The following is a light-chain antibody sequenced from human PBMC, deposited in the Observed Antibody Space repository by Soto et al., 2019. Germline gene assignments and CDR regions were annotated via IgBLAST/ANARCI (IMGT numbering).Light chain of an antibody. Sequence: QLVLTQPPSASGTPGQRVTISCSGSSSNIGINYVYWYQQLPGTAPKLLIYRNNQRPSGVPDRFSGSKSGTSASLAISGLRFEDEADYYCASWDDSLSGPVVFGGGTKLTVL. J-gene: IGLJ2*01. CDR1: SSNIGINY. CDR2: RNN. V-gene: IGLV1-47*01. CDR3: ASWDDSLSGPVV.